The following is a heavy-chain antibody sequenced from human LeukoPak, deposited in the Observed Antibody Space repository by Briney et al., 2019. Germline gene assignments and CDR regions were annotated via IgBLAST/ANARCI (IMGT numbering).Heavy chain of an antibody. CDR2: ISTGGGSS. J-gene: IGHJ4*02. CDR3: AIMHPYYDGSGYWVQ. D-gene: IGHD3-22*01. Sequence: GGSLRLSCAASGFTFSSYAMSWVRQAPGKGLEWVSGISTGGGSSSYADSVKGRFTISRDNARNTLYMQMNSLRAEDTALYYCAIMHPYYDGSGYWVQWGQGTLVTVSS. CDR1: GFTFSSYA. V-gene: IGHV3-23*01.